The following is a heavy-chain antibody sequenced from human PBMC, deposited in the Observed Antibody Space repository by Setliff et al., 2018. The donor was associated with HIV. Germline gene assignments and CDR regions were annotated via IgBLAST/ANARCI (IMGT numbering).Heavy chain of an antibody. CDR1: GDSFSDYY. CDR3: ARGRQGPSYYDSTGLSRGRDFDF. J-gene: IGHJ4*02. CDR2: GDQSGSA. V-gene: IGHV4-34*01. Sequence: PSKPLSPTFAVYGDSFSDYYWSWIRQPPGKGLEGIGEGDQSGSANYNPSLTGRGTISVDTLKWHSSLKLTSVTAADAAVYYCARGRQGPSYYDSTGLSRGRDFDFWGQGTLVTVSS. D-gene: IGHD3-16*01.